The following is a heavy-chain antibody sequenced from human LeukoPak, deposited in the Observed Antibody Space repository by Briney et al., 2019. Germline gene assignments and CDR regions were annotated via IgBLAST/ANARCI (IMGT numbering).Heavy chain of an antibody. CDR2: IYYSGST. CDR3: ARRADYDYVWGGYRDFDY. D-gene: IGHD3-16*02. CDR1: GGSFSGYY. J-gene: IGHJ4*02. V-gene: IGHV4-34*01. Sequence: SETLSLTCAVYGGSFSGYYWSWIRQPPGKGLEWIGSIYYSGSTYYNPSLKSRVTISVDTSKNQFSLKLSSVTAADTAVYYCARRADYDYVWGGYRDFDYWGQGTLVTVSS.